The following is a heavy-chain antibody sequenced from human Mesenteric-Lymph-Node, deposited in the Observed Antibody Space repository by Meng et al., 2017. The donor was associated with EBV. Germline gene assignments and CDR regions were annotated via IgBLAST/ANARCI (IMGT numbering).Heavy chain of an antibody. V-gene: IGHV4-30-4*01. D-gene: IGHD2-15*01. CDR3: GRDPQGGLDP. Sequence: QVQPQESGPGRMKPSQTLSLTCTVSGGSISRGIYSWTWISQPPGKGLEWIGYIYSSGSSYYNPSLKRRVIISHDSSKNQFSLNLNSVTAADTAVYYCGRDPQGGLDPWGQGILVTVSS. J-gene: IGHJ5*02. CDR1: GGSISRGIYS. CDR2: IYSSGSS.